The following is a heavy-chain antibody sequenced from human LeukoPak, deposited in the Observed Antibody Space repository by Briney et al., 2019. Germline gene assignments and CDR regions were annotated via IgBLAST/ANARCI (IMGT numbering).Heavy chain of an antibody. CDR1: GFSFSNYA. CDR2: INDSGSTR. D-gene: IGHD5-12*01. V-gene: IGHV3-23*01. CDR3: AKDMQTWPRFPDY. J-gene: IGHJ4*02. Sequence: GGSLRLSCGASGFSFSNYAMSWVRQAPGKGLEWVSGINDSGSTRFYAASVKGRFTSSRDNPKNTLYLQMNGLRVEDTAVYYCAKDMQTWPRFPDYWGQGTLVTASS.